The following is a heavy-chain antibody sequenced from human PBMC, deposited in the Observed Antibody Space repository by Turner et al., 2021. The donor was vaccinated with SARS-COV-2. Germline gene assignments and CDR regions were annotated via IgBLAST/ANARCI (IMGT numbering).Heavy chain of an antibody. CDR3: ATVFAVAGLSYGMVF. Sequence: QVQQAQSGAEVKKSGASEKVSCKVAGYTLIELSMHWVRQPPGKGLEWMGGFDPEDVETICAHKLQGRVTMTEDTSTDTAYMELSSLRSEYTAVYYCATVFAVAGLSYGMVFWGQGTTVTVSS. V-gene: IGHV1-24*01. CDR1: GYTLIELS. CDR2: FDPEDVET. J-gene: IGHJ6*02. D-gene: IGHD6-19*01.